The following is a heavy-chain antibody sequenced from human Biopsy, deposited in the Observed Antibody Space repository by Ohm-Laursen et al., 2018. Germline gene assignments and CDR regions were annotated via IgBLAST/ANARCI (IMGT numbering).Heavy chain of an antibody. CDR3: ARVGVGAPSIDYFDS. D-gene: IGHD1-26*01. CDR2: IYYSGST. Sequence: LRLSCAASGITTRSYWMSWIRQAPGKGLEWIGYIYYSGSTNYNPSLKSRVTISVDRSKNHFSLELSSVTAADTAVYYCARVGVGAPSIDYFDSWGQGALVTVSS. J-gene: IGHJ4*02. CDR1: GITTRSYW. V-gene: IGHV4-59*01.